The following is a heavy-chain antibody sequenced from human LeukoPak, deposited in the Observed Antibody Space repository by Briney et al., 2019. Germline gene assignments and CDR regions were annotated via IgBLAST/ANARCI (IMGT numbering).Heavy chain of an antibody. CDR1: GFTFDDYA. CDR3: AKNSGYSSGWYDY. Sequence: GGSLRLSCAASGFTFDDYAMHWVRQAPGKGLEWVSGISWNSGSIGYADSVKGRFTISRDNAKNSLYLQMNSLRAEDTALYYCAKNSGYSSGWYDYWGQGTMVTVSS. V-gene: IGHV3-9*01. D-gene: IGHD6-19*01. CDR2: ISWNSGSI. J-gene: IGHJ4*02.